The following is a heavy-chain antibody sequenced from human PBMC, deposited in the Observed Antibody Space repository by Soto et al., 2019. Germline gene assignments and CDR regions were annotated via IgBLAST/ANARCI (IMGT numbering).Heavy chain of an antibody. Sequence: SETLSLTCAVYGGSFSGYYWSWIRQPPGKGLEWIGEINHSGSTNYNPSLKSRVTISVDTSKNQFSWKLSSVTAADTAVYYCARGEDYYGSGSYLNYWGQGTLVTISS. CDR3: ARGEDYYGSGSYLNY. V-gene: IGHV4-34*01. D-gene: IGHD3-10*01. J-gene: IGHJ4*02. CDR1: GGSFSGYY. CDR2: INHSGST.